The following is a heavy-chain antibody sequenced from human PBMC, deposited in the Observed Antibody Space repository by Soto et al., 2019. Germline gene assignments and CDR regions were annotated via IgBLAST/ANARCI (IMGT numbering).Heavy chain of an antibody. CDR3: SSETDFWSGNIKGYFDY. Sequence: QVQLVESGGGVVQPGRSLRLSCAASGFTFSSDGMHWVRQAPGKGLERVAVIWYDGSNKYYADSVKGRFTISRDNSKNTLYLQMNSLRAEDTAVDYCSSETDFWSGNIKGYFDYWGQGTLVTVSS. CDR1: GFTFSSDG. D-gene: IGHD3-3*01. CDR2: IWYDGSNK. J-gene: IGHJ4*02. V-gene: IGHV3-33*01.